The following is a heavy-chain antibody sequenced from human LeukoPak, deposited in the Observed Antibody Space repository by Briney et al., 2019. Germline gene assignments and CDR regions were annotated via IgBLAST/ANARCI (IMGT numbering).Heavy chain of an antibody. V-gene: IGHV4-31*03. D-gene: IGHD2-21*02. CDR3: ARLYCGGDCYLLGHIDY. CDR1: GGSISSGGYY. CDR2: IYYSGST. Sequence: SETLSLTCTVSGGSISSGGYYRSWIRQHPGKGLEWIGYIYYSGSTYYNPSLKSRVTISVDTSKNQFSLKLSSVTAADTAVYYCARLYCGGDCYLLGHIDYWGQGTLVTVSS. J-gene: IGHJ4*02.